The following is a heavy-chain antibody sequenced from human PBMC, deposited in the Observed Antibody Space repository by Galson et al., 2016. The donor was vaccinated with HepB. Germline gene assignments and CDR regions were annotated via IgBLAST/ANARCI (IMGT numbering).Heavy chain of an antibody. D-gene: IGHD6-13*01. CDR1: GFTFSSYS. CDR2: ISSSSSYI. V-gene: IGHV3-21*01. Sequence: SLRLSCAASGFTFSSYSMAWIRQPPGKGLEWVSSISSSSSYIHYADSVRGRFTISRDITKNSLYLQMNSLRAEDTAVYYCARKGTSSWSIFDYWGQGTLVSVSS. CDR3: ARKGTSSWSIFDY. J-gene: IGHJ4*02.